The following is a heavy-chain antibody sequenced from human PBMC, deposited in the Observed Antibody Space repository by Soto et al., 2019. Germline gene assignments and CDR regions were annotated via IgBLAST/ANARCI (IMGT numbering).Heavy chain of an antibody. Sequence: SETLSLTCTVSGGSISSYYWSWIRQHPGKGLEWIGYIYYSGSTNYNPSLKSRVTIAVDTSKNQFSLKLSSVTAADTAVYYCARETPQEGHSYGHYSHYYMDVGGKGTTFTVAS. V-gene: IGHV4-59*01. J-gene: IGHJ6*03. CDR1: GGSISSYY. CDR2: IYYSGST. D-gene: IGHD5-18*01. CDR3: ARETPQEGHSYGHYSHYYMDV.